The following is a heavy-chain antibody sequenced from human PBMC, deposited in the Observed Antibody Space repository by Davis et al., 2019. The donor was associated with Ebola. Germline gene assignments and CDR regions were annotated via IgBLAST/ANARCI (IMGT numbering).Heavy chain of an antibody. CDR1: GGSISSSNW. V-gene: IGHV4-4*02. D-gene: IGHD3-16*02. J-gene: IGHJ3*02. Sequence: SETLSLTCAVSGGSISSSNWWRWVRQPPGKGLEWIGEIYHSGSTNYNPSLKSRVTISVDKSKNQFSLKLSSVTAADTAVYYCAGHTFGGVIVYAFDIWGQGTMVTVSS. CDR3: AGHTFGGVIVYAFDI. CDR2: IYHSGST.